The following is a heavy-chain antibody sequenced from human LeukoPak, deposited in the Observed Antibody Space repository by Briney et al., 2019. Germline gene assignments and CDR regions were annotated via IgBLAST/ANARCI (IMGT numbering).Heavy chain of an antibody. V-gene: IGHV3-23*01. CDR1: GISLSNYG. D-gene: IGHD3-10*01. J-gene: IGHJ4*02. CDR2: ISERGGGT. Sequence: GGSLRLSCVVSGISLSNYGMTGVRQAPGKGLEWVSYISERGGGTMYADSVKGRFTISRDTSLNTLYLQMHNLKAEDTAVYFCAKRGVVIRGILVIGHHQEAYHYDFWGQGVMVTVSS. CDR3: AKRGVVIRGILVIGHHQEAYHYDF.